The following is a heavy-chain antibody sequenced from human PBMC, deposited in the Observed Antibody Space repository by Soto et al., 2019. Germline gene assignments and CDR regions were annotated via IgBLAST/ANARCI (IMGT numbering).Heavy chain of an antibody. CDR3: GSSASPDDY. V-gene: IGHV3-9*01. CDR1: WFTFDDYA. Sequence: GGSLRLSCAASWFTFDDYAMHWVRQAPGKGLEWVSGISWNSGSIGYADSVKGRFTISRDNAKNSLYLQMNSLRAEDTAVYYCGSSASPDDYWGQGTLVTVSS. D-gene: IGHD3-22*01. CDR2: ISWNSGSI. J-gene: IGHJ4*02.